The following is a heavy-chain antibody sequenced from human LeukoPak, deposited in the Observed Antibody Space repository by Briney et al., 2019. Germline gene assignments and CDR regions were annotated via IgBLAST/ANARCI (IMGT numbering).Heavy chain of an antibody. D-gene: IGHD1-26*01. V-gene: IGHV1-2*02. Sequence: ASVKVSCKASGYTFTGYYMHWVRQAPGQGLEWMGWINPNSGSTNYAQKFQGRVTMTRDTSISTAYMELSRLRSDDTAVYYCARARGNDLLSDFDYWGQGTLVTVSS. CDR3: ARARGNDLLSDFDY. J-gene: IGHJ4*02. CDR2: INPNSGST. CDR1: GYTFTGYY.